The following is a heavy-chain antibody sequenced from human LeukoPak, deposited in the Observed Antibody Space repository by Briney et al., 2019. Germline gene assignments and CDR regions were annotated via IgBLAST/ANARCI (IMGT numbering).Heavy chain of an antibody. D-gene: IGHD2-2*02. CDR3: ARGPYIYNYGMDV. J-gene: IGHJ6*02. V-gene: IGHV4-61*02. CDR1: GGSISSGSYY. Sequence: PSQTLSLTCTVSGGSISSGSYYWSWIRQPAGKGLEWIGRIYTSGSTNYNPSFKSRVTISLDTSKNQFSLKLSSVTASDTAVYYCARGPYIYNYGMDVWGQGTTVTVSS. CDR2: IYTSGST.